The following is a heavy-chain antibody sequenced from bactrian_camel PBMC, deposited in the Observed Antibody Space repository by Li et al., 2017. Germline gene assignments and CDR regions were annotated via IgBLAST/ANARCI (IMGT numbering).Heavy chain of an antibody. Sequence: HVQLVESGGGSVQAGGSLRLSCAISGRSNENYFLAWFRQPPGKEREGVAAMYTGFGGGNIYYDDSVKGRFTISQDNSKNTLFLQMNVLRPEDTAMYYCAARRWTYGGDCYPSSRQINFGHWGQGTQVTVS. D-gene: IGHD6*01. CDR2: MYTGFGGGNI. V-gene: IGHV3S45*01. J-gene: IGHJ6*01. CDR1: GRSNENYF. CDR3: AARRWTYGGDCYPSSRQINFGH.